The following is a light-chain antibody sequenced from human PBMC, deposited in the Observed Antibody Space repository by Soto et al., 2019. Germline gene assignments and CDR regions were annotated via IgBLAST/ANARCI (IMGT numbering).Light chain of an antibody. J-gene: IGLJ2*01. CDR3: CSYAGSYSYVI. Sequence: QSVLTQPASVSGSPGQSITISCTGTSSDVGSYDLVSWYQQRPGEAPTVMIFEANRRPSGVSNRFSGSKSGNTASLTISGLQADDEADYFCCSYAGSYSYVIFGGGTKLTV. CDR2: EAN. V-gene: IGLV2-23*01. CDR1: SSDVGSYDL.